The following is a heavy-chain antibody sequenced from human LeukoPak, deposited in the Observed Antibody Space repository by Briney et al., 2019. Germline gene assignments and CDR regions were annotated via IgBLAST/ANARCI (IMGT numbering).Heavy chain of an antibody. Sequence: PGGSLRLSCAASGFTFSSYSMNWVRQAPGKGLEWVSSISSSSSYIYYADSVKGRFTSSREDARNSLYLQMNSLRAEDTAVYFCARAPGNYYDSTGYWYFDLWGRGTLVTVSS. D-gene: IGHD3-22*01. J-gene: IGHJ2*01. CDR3: ARAPGNYYDSTGYWYFDL. V-gene: IGHV3-21*01. CDR2: ISSSSSYI. CDR1: GFTFSSYS.